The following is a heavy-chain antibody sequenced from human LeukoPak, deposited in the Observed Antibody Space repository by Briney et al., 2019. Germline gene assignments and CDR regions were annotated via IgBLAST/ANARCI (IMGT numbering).Heavy chain of an antibody. CDR2: MYLSGTT. CDR1: GDSINSLDL. J-gene: IGHJ5*02. D-gene: IGHD3-3*01. V-gene: IGHV4-4*02. CDR3: ARTYDFWSGGNWFDP. Sequence: SETLSLTCTVSGDSINSLDLWSWVRQPPGKGLEWIGEMYLSGTTHSNPSVKSRVTISIDKSKNQFFLNLSSVTAADTAVYYCARTYDFWSGGNWFDPWGQGTLVTVSS.